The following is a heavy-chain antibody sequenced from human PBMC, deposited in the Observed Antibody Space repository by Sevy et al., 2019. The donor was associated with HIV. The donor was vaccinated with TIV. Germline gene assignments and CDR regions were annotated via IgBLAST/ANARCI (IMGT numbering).Heavy chain of an antibody. V-gene: IGHV4-59*01. CDR1: GGSFSGYY. Sequence: SETLSLTCTVSGGSFSGYYWSWIRQPPGKGLEWIGYIYDSGRTNYNPSLKSRVTISVDTSKKQFSLKLNSVTAADSAVYYCARSLNHYDSSGYQMGFDYWGQGTLVTVSS. J-gene: IGHJ4*02. D-gene: IGHD3-22*01. CDR2: IYDSGRT. CDR3: ARSLNHYDSSGYQMGFDY.